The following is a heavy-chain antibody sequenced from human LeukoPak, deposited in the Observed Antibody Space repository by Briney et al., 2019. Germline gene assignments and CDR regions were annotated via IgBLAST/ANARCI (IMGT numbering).Heavy chain of an antibody. CDR2: ISAYNGNT. CDR1: GYTFTGYG. V-gene: IGHV1-18*01. J-gene: IGHJ3*02. Sequence: GASVKVSCKASGYTFTGYGISWVRQAPGQGLEWMGWISAYNGNTNYAQKLQGRVTMTTDTSTSTAYMELRSLRSDDTAVHYCPRDPSSLLWFGEFIGSDAFDIWGQGTMVTVSS. D-gene: IGHD3-10*01. CDR3: PRDPSSLLWFGEFIGSDAFDI.